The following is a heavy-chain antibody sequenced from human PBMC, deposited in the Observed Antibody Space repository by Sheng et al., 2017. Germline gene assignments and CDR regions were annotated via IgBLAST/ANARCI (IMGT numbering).Heavy chain of an antibody. J-gene: IGHJ4*02. D-gene: IGHD3-16*02. CDR3: ARAIPGEISFLIDY. CDR1: GLTFSSHA. V-gene: IGHV3-30*01. Sequence: QVQLVESGGGMVQPGRSLRLSCEASGLTFSSHAIHWVRQAPGKGLEWVAVISYDGGTKYYADSVRGRFTVSRDNSKNTLYVQMNSLRVEDTAVYYCARAIPGEISFLIDYWGQGT. CDR2: ISYDGGTK.